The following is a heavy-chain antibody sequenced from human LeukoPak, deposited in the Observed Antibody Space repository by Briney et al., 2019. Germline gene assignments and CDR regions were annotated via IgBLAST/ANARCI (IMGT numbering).Heavy chain of an antibody. CDR3: AKPPWGSSSWYYFDY. V-gene: IGHV3-30*18. J-gene: IGHJ4*02. CDR2: ISYDGSNK. CDR1: GFTFSSYG. Sequence: GSLRLSCAASGFTFSSYGMHWVRQAPGKGPERVAVISYDGSNKYYADSVKGRFTISRDNSKNTLYLQMNSLRAEDTAVYYCAKPPWGSSSWYYFDYWGQGTLVTVSS. D-gene: IGHD6-13*01.